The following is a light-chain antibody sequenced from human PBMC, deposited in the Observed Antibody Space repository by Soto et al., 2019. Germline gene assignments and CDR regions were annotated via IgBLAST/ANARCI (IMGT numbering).Light chain of an antibody. V-gene: IGLV2-14*01. CDR3: SSYTSSSTPYV. CDR1: SSDVGGYNY. Sequence: QSVLTQPASVSGSPGQSITISCTGTSSDVGGYNYVSWYQQHPGKAPKLMIYEVSNRASGVSNRFSGSKSGNTASLTISGLHAEDEADYYCSSYTSSSTPYVFGTGPKVTVL. CDR2: EVS. J-gene: IGLJ1*01.